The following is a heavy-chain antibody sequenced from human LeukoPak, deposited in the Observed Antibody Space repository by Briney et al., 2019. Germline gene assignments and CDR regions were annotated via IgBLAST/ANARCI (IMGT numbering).Heavy chain of an antibody. V-gene: IGHV4-38-2*02. CDR3: ARAGPGFDY. J-gene: IGHJ4*02. Sequence: SETLCLTCTVSGYSISSGYYWGWLRQPPGKGLEWIGSICHSGTIYYTPSLKSRVTISVDTSKNQLSLQLSSVTAADTAVYYCARAGPGFDYWGQGTLVTVSS. CDR2: ICHSGTI. CDR1: GYSISSGYY.